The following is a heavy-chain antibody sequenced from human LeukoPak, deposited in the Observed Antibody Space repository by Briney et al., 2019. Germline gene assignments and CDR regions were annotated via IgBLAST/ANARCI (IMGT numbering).Heavy chain of an antibody. CDR3: ARSLSLDYYVSSRDAFDL. Sequence: PSETLSLTCAVYGGSFSGYYWSWIRQPPGKGLEWIGEINHSGSTNYNPSLKSRVTISVDTSKNQFSLKLSSVTAADTAVYYCARSLSLDYYVSSRDAFDLWGQGTMVTVSS. CDR1: GGSFSGYY. CDR2: INHSGST. J-gene: IGHJ3*01. V-gene: IGHV4-34*01. D-gene: IGHD3-22*01.